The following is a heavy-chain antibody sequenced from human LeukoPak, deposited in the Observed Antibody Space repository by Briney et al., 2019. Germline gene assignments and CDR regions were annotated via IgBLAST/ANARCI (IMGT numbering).Heavy chain of an antibody. CDR2: IYYSGTT. V-gene: IGHV4-59*08. CDR3: ARHYYGGSGAFDI. CDR1: GGSVSGYY. J-gene: IGHJ3*02. D-gene: IGHD4-23*01. Sequence: SETLSLTCTVSGGSVSGYYWSWIRQPPGKGLEWIGYIYYSGTTYYNPSLKGRVTMSVDTSKNQFSLKLSSVTAADTAVYYCARHYYGGSGAFDIWGQGTMVTVSS.